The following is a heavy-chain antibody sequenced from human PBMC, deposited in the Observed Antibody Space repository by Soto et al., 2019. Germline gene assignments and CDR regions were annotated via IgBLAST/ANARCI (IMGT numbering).Heavy chain of an antibody. CDR2: IYTSGST. CDR1: GGSISSCY. V-gene: IGHV4-4*07. J-gene: IGHJ5*02. CDR3: AREPANYYGSGSYYNSWWFDP. Sequence: LSLTCTVSGGSISSCYWSWIRQPAGKGLEWIGRIYTSGSTNYNPSLKSRVTMSVDTSKNQFSLKLSSVTAADTAVYYCAREPANYYGSGSYYNSWWFDPWGQGTLVTVSS. D-gene: IGHD3-10*01.